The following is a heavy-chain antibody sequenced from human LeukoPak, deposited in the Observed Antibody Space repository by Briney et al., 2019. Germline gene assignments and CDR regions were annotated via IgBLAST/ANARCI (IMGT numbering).Heavy chain of an antibody. CDR1: GYTFTDYY. D-gene: IGHD4-17*01. V-gene: IGHV1-2*02. CDR3: ARGDGDYVGNDY. Sequence: ASVKVSCKASGYTFTDYYMHWVRQAPGQGLEWMGWINPNTGGTHYAQNFQGRVTMTRDTSISTAYMAFSRLKSDDTAVYFCARGDGDYVGNDYWGHGTLVTVSS. J-gene: IGHJ4*01. CDR2: INPNTGGT.